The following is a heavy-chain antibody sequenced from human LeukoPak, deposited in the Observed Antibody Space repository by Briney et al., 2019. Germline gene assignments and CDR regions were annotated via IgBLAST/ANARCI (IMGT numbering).Heavy chain of an antibody. CDR1: GYTFTSYG. CDR3: ARGNYCSGGSCYDGAFDY. CDR2: SSGYNGNT. D-gene: IGHD2-15*01. J-gene: IGHJ4*02. V-gene: IGHV1-18*01. Sequence: ASVKVSCKASGYTFTSYGISWVRQAPGQGLEWMGWSSGYNGNTNYAQKLQGRVTMTTDTSTSTAYMELRSLRSDATAVYYCARGNYCSGGSCYDGAFDYWGQGTLVTVSS.